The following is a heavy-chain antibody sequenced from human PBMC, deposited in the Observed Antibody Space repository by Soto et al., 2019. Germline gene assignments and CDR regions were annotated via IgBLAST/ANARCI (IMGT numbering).Heavy chain of an antibody. CDR1: GYTFTSYA. V-gene: IGHV1-3*01. Sequence: ASVKVSCKASGYTFTSYAMHWVRQAPGQRLEWMGWINAGNGNTKYSQKFQGRVTITRDTSASTAYMELSSLRSEDTAVYYCACFRSRWYWLDFWGQGSLVTVS. CDR3: ACFRSRWYWLDF. CDR2: INAGNGNT. D-gene: IGHD6-19*01. J-gene: IGHJ4*02.